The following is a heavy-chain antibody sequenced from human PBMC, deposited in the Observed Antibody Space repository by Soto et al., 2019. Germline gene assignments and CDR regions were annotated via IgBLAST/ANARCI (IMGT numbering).Heavy chain of an antibody. CDR1: GFTFYNYA. D-gene: IGHD1-26*01. V-gene: IGHV3-23*01. Sequence: PGGSLRLSCAASGFTFYNYAMAWVRQAPGKGLEWVSSISASGTSISYAVSVKARFTISRDNSNDTLFLQKNSLRVEDTALYYCAKDALHTGLLGQWVGWGQGTLVTVSS. CDR3: AKDALHTGLLGQWVG. J-gene: IGHJ4*02. CDR2: ISASGTSI.